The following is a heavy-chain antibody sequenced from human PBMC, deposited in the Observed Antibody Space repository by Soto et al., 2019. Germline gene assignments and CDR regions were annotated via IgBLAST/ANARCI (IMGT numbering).Heavy chain of an antibody. CDR3: ARDYYDSSGLGRDAFDI. CDR2: ISAYNGNT. D-gene: IGHD3-22*01. J-gene: IGHJ3*02. V-gene: IGHV1-18*04. Sequence: ASVKVSRKASGYTFTSYGISWVRQAPGQGLEWMGWISAYNGNTNYAQKLQGRVTMTTDTSTSTAYMELRSLRSDDTAVYYCARDYYDSSGLGRDAFDIWGQGTMVTVSS. CDR1: GYTFTSYG.